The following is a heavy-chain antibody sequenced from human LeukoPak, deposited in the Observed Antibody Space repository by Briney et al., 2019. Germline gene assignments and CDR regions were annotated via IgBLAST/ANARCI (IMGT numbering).Heavy chain of an antibody. J-gene: IGHJ4*02. V-gene: IGHV3-30*01. CDR1: GFTFSSYA. CDR2: ISYDGSNK. Sequence: GGSLGLSCAASGFTFSSYAMHWVRQAPGKGLEWVAVISYDGSNKYYADSVKGRFTISRDNSKNTLYLQMNSLRAEDTAVYYCARPGGQWLVSSFLDYWGQGTLVTVSS. CDR3: ARPGGQWLVSSFLDY. D-gene: IGHD6-19*01.